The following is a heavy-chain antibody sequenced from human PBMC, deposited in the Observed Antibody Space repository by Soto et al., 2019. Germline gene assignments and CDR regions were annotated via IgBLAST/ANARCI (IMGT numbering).Heavy chain of an antibody. J-gene: IGHJ1*01. CDR2: ISGSGATR. V-gene: IGHV3-23*01. Sequence: EVQLLESGGGLVQPGGSLRLSCTASGFTFRDYAMSWVRQAPGKGLEWVSGISGSGATRYYADYEKGRFSVSRDNSKNTLYVQVNSLRADVTALYCCAKDLDYTTTSEYFHRWGQGTLVTVSS. CDR1: GFTFRDYA. D-gene: IGHD2-2*02. CDR3: AKDLDYTTTSEYFHR.